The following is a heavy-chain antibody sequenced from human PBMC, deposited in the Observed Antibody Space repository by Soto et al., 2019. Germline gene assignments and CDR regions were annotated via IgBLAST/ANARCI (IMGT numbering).Heavy chain of an antibody. CDR2: IYPGDSDT. V-gene: IGHV5-51*01. Sequence: GESLKISCKGSGYSFTSYWIGWVRQMPGKGLEWMGIIYPGDSDTRYSPSFQGQVTISADKSISTAYLQWSSLKASDTAMYYCARREGRYCSGGSCYNYWGQGTLVTVSS. J-gene: IGHJ4*02. CDR3: ARREGRYCSGGSCYNY. CDR1: GYSFTSYW. D-gene: IGHD2-15*01.